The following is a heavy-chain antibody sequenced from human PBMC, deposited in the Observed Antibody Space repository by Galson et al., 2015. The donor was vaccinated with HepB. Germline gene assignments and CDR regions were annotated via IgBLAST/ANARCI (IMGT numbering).Heavy chain of an antibody. V-gene: IGHV3-33*01. Sequence: SLRLSCAASGFSFSGFGMHWVRQAPGKGLEWVALIWYDGSNKYYADSVKGRFTISRDSSKNTLYLQMNSLRAEDTAVYYCARDLGSKGRYNWFDPWGQGTLVTVSS. J-gene: IGHJ5*02. CDR3: ARDLGSKGRYNWFDP. CDR1: GFSFSGFG. CDR2: IWYDGSNK.